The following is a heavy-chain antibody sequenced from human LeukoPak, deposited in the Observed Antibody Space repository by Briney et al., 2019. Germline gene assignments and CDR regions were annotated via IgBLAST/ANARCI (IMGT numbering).Heavy chain of an antibody. J-gene: IGHJ4*02. V-gene: IGHV3-30-3*01. Sequence: GGSLRLSCAASGFTFSSYAMHWVRQAPGKGLEWVAVISYDGSNKYYADSVKGRFTISRDNSKNTLYLQMNSLRAEDTAVYYCAKSGYSSSWYDYWGQGTLVTVSS. CDR3: AKSGYSSSWYDY. CDR2: ISYDGSNK. CDR1: GFTFSSYA. D-gene: IGHD6-13*01.